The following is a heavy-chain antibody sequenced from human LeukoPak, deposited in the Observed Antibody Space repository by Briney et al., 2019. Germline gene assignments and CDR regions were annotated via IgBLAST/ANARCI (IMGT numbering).Heavy chain of an antibody. D-gene: IGHD1-14*01. CDR3: ARGYHPQSYYYYYYMDV. CDR2: MNPNSGNT. CDR1: GYTFTSYD. V-gene: IGHV1-8*01. Sequence: ASVKVSCKASGYTFTSYDINWVRQATGQGLECMGWMNPNSGNTGYAQKFQGRVTMTRNTSISTAYMELSSLRSEDTAVYYCARGYHPQSYYYYYYMDVWGKGTTVTVSS. J-gene: IGHJ6*03.